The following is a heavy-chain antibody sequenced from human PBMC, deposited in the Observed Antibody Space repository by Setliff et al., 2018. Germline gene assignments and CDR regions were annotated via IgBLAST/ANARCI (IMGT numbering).Heavy chain of an antibody. D-gene: IGHD3-22*01. CDR3: ATSLGLTYYHDSSGYHHGGLFDY. Sequence: PGGSLRLSCAASGFTFDDYAMHWVRQAPGKGLEWVSGISWNSGSIGYADSVKGRFTISRDNAKNSLYLQMNSLRAEDTALYYCATSLGLTYYHDSSGYHHGGLFDYWGQGTLVTVSS. J-gene: IGHJ4*02. CDR2: ISWNSGSI. CDR1: GFTFDDYA. V-gene: IGHV3-9*01.